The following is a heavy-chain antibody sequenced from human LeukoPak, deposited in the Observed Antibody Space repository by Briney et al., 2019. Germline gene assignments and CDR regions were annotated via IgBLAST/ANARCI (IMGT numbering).Heavy chain of an antibody. CDR3: AKYSRYCSGGSCYYYFDY. D-gene: IGHD2-15*01. Sequence: GGSLRLSCAASGFTFSTYAMRWVRQAPGKGLEWVSSISGSGDATYYANSVKGRFTISRDNSKNTLYLQMNSLRAEDTAVYYCAKYSRYCSGGSCYYYFDYWGQGTLVTVSS. CDR2: ISGSGDAT. J-gene: IGHJ4*02. CDR1: GFTFSTYA. V-gene: IGHV3-23*01.